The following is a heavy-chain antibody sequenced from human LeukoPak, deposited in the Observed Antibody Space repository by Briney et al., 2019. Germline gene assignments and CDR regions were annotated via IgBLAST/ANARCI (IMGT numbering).Heavy chain of an antibody. CDR3: VKEVVATIPPL. CDR1: GFTFSSYS. Sequence: GGSLRLSCAASGFTFSSYSMNWVRQAPGKGLEWVSSISSSSSYIYYADSVKGRFTISRDNAKNSLYLQMNSLRAEDTAVYYCVKEVVATIPPLWGQGTLVTVSS. CDR2: ISSSSSYI. D-gene: IGHD5-12*01. J-gene: IGHJ4*02. V-gene: IGHV3-21*04.